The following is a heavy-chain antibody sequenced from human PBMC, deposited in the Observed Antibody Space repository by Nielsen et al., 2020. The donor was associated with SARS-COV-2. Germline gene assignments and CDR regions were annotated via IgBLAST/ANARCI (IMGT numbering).Heavy chain of an antibody. CDR3: ARRRLIVGGTYWYFDL. J-gene: IGHJ2*01. Sequence: KVSCKGSGYSFTSYWISWVRQMPGKGLEWMGRIDPSDSYTNYSPSFQGHVTISADKSISTAYLQWSSLKASDTAMYYCARRRLIVGGTYWYFDLWGRGTLVTVSS. CDR1: GYSFTSYW. V-gene: IGHV5-10-1*01. CDR2: IDPSDSYT. D-gene: IGHD2/OR15-2a*01.